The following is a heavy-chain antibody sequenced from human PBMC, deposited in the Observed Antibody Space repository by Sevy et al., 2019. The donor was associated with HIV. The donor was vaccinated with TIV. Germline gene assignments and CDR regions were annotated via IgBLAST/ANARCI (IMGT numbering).Heavy chain of an antibody. D-gene: IGHD1-26*01. Sequence: GGSLRLSCAASGFTFSKYWMGWVRQAPGKGLEWVANIKQDAGQNYYVDSVKGRFTISRDNAKNSLYLQMNSLRAEDTAVYFDAGDDGNYYFHYWGQGTLVTVSS. CDR2: IKQDAGQN. J-gene: IGHJ4*02. V-gene: IGHV3-7*01. CDR3: AGDDGNYYFHY. CDR1: GFTFSKYW.